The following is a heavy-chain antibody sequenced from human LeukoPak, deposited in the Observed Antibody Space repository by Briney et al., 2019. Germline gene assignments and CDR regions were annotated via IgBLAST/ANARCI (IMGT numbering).Heavy chain of an antibody. CDR3: ARGQVPAARGYNWFDP. D-gene: IGHD2-2*01. J-gene: IGHJ5*02. Sequence: PSETLSLTCAVYGWSFNDYYWNWIRQPPGKGLEWIGEINARGDTNYSPSLKGRVTISVDTSKKQFSLRLTSMIAADTALYYCARGQVPAARGYNWFDPWGQGTLVTVSS. V-gene: IGHV4-34*01. CDR1: GWSFNDYY. CDR2: INARGDT.